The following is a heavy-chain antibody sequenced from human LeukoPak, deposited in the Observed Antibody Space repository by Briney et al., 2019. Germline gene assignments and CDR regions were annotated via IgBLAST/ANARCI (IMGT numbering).Heavy chain of an antibody. CDR2: INHRGST. J-gene: IGHJ6*03. V-gene: IGHV4-34*01. CDR3: ARAHYYYYYMDV. Sequence: SETLSLTCAVYGGSFSGYYWSWIRQPPGKGLEWIGEINHRGSTNYNPSLKSRVTISVDTPKNQFSLKLSSVTAADTAVYYCARAHYYYYYMDVWGKGTTVTVSS. CDR1: GGSFSGYY.